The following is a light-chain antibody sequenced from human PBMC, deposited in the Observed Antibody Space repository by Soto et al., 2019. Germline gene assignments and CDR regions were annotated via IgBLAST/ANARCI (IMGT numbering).Light chain of an antibody. CDR3: QQCGSSPWT. CDR1: QSVSSYY. Sequence: EIVLTQSPGTLSLSPGERATLSCRASQSVSSYYLAWYQQKPGQAPRLLIYAASSRATGIPDRFSGGGSGTDHTLTISRLEPEDFAVYYCQQCGSSPWTFGQGTKVEIK. V-gene: IGKV3-20*01. CDR2: AAS. J-gene: IGKJ1*01.